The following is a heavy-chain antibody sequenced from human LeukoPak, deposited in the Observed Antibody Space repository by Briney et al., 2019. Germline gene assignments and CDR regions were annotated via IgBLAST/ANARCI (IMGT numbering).Heavy chain of an antibody. CDR2: ISGSTYTT. D-gene: IGHD6-19*01. Sequence: PGGSLRLPWAASGFPFSTYAMSWIRKPPGKGLEWGSIISGSTYTTYYADSVKGRFTISRDNSKNTLYLQMHSLRAEDTAIYYCAKKTLPVSGYTYFDPWGQGTLVIVSS. CDR1: GFPFSTYA. J-gene: IGHJ5*02. CDR3: AKKTLPVSGYTYFDP. V-gene: IGHV3-23*01.